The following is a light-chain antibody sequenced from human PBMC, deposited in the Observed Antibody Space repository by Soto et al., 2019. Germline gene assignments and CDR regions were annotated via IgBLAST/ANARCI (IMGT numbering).Light chain of an antibody. Sequence: DIQMTQSPSTLSASVGDRVTITCRASQSINNWLAWYQQKVGEAPKLLIYDASNLESGVPSRFSGSGSGTDFTLTISSLEPEDFAVYYCQQRSNWPPWTFGQGTKVDIK. CDR1: QSINNW. V-gene: IGKV1-5*01. CDR2: DAS. J-gene: IGKJ1*01. CDR3: QQRSNWPPWT.